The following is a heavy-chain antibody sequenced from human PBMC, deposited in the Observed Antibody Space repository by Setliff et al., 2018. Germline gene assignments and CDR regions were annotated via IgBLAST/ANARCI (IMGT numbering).Heavy chain of an antibody. D-gene: IGHD2-2*01. CDR1: GFTVSSNY. V-gene: IGHV3-66*02. CDR2: IYSGGST. CDR3: ARGIVVVPAALDV. Sequence: GGSLRLSCAVSGFTVSSNYMSWVRQAPGKGLEWVSVIYSGGSTYYTDSVKGRFTISRDNSKNKLYLQMNSLRAEDTAVYYCARGIVVVPAALDVWGKGTTVTVSS. J-gene: IGHJ6*04.